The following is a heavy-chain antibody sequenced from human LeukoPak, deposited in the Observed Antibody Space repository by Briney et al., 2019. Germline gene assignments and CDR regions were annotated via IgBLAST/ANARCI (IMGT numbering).Heavy chain of an antibody. CDR1: GFTFSSYG. J-gene: IGHJ4*02. CDR2: IWYDGSNK. D-gene: IGHD3-16*02. Sequence: GGSLRLSCAASGFTFSSYGMHWVRQAPGKGLEWVAVIWYDGSNKYYADSVKGRFTISRDNAKNSPYLQMNSLRAEDTAVYYCARDSLFYRDFDYWGQGTLVTVSS. V-gene: IGHV3-33*01. CDR3: ARDSLFYRDFDY.